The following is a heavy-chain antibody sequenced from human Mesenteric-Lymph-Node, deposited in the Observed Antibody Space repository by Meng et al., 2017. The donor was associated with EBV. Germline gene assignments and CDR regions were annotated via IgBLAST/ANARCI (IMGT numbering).Heavy chain of an antibody. CDR2: IFHAGNT. J-gene: IGHJ4*02. CDR3: ARGSHYTWDV. CDR1: GDSIISTDTW. V-gene: IGHV4-4*02. D-gene: IGHD3-16*01. Sequence: VLVQESGPGLVKPSGTLSLTCGGSGDSIISTDTWWSWVRQPPGKGLEWIGEIFHAGNTNYNPSLKSQVTMSVDTSKNQFSLNLSSVTAADSAVYYCARGSHYTWDVWGQGTLVTVSS.